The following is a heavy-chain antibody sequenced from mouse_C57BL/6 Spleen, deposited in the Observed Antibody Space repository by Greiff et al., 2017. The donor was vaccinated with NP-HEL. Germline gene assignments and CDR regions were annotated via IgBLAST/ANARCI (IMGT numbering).Heavy chain of an antibody. D-gene: IGHD3-1*01. Sequence: EVKLQESGPGLVKPSQSLSLTCSVTGYSITSGYYWNWIRQFPGNKLEWMGYISYDGSNNYNPSLKNRISITRDTSKNQFFLKLNSVTTEDTATYYCARRGYVFAYWGQGTLVTVSA. CDR1: GYSITSGYY. CDR3: ARRGYVFAY. J-gene: IGHJ3*01. CDR2: ISYDGSN. V-gene: IGHV3-6*01.